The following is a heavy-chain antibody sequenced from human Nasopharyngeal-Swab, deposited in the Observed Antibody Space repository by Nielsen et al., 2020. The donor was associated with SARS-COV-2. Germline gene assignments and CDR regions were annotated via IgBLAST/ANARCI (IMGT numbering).Heavy chain of an antibody. CDR3: ARPGYSSSWMVWGWEDY. Sequence: SETLSLTCTVSGGSISSSSYYWGWIRQPPGKGLEWIGSIYYSGSTYYNPSLKSRVTISVDTSKNQFSLKLSSVTAADTAVYYCARPGYSSSWMVWGWEDYWGQGTLVTVSS. CDR1: GGSISSSSYY. CDR2: IYYSGST. J-gene: IGHJ4*02. V-gene: IGHV4-39*01. D-gene: IGHD6-13*01.